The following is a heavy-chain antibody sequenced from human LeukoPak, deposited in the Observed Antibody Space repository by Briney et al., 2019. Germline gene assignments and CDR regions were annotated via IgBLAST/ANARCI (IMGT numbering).Heavy chain of an antibody. J-gene: IGHJ4*02. Sequence: SETLSLTCAVSGGSISGHYWHWIRRPPGERLEWIGYIYYNGNTNYSPSLWGRVTFSVDTSKSQLSLNLSSVTAADTAVYCCARGPFEYYFDYWGQGKLVTVSS. CDR1: GGSISGHY. CDR3: ARGPFEYYFDY. D-gene: IGHD3-9*01. V-gene: IGHV4-59*11. CDR2: IYYNGNT.